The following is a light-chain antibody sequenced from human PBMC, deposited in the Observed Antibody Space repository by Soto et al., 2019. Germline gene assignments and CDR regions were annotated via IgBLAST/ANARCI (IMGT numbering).Light chain of an antibody. CDR3: SSYAGSSNFFV. CDR1: SNDVGGYRY. V-gene: IGLV2-8*01. Sequence: QSALTQPPSASGSPGQSVTISCTGTSNDVGGYRYVSWYQQHPGKAPKRMIYEVTKRPSGVPDRFSGSKSGNTASLTVSGLQAEDDADYYCSSYAGSSNFFVFGTGTKLTVL. J-gene: IGLJ1*01. CDR2: EVT.